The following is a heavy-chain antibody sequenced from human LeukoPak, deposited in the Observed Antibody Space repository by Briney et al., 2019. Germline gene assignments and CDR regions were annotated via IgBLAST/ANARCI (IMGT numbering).Heavy chain of an antibody. CDR3: AKEQTSSGFFDY. CDR2: ISGSGTRT. Sequence: GESLKISCKGSGYSFTSYWIGWVRQAPGKGLEWVSAISGSGTRTYYADSVKGRFTTSRDNSKNTLYLQMNSLRAEDRAVYYCAKEQTSSGFFDYWGQGTLVTVSS. CDR1: GYSFTSYW. D-gene: IGHD2-2*01. J-gene: IGHJ4*02. V-gene: IGHV3-23*01.